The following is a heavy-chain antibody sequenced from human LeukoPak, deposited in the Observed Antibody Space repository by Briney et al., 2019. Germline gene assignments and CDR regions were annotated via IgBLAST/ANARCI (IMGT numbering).Heavy chain of an antibody. Sequence: GRCLRLSCAASGFTFSNYDMHWVRQAPGKGLEWVAAISYDGSNNMYADSVKGRFTISTDNSKDTVYLQMNSLRAEDTAVYYCAKDREGATFDNWGQGTLVTVSS. J-gene: IGHJ4*02. CDR1: GFTFSNYD. CDR3: AKDREGATFDN. CDR2: ISYDGSNN. D-gene: IGHD1-26*01. V-gene: IGHV3-30*18.